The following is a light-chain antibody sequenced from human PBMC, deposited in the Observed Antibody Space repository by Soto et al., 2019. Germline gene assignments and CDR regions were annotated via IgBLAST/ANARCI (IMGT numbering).Light chain of an antibody. CDR1: QSVSSPY. V-gene: IGKV3-20*01. J-gene: IGKJ2*01. Sequence: EIVLTQSPGTLSLSPGERATLSCRASQSVSSPYLAWYQQKPGQAPRLLIYGASSRATGIPDRFSGSGSGTDFTLTISRLAPEDFEVYYCQRYDISPFPFGQGTKLEIK. CDR2: GAS. CDR3: QRYDISPFP.